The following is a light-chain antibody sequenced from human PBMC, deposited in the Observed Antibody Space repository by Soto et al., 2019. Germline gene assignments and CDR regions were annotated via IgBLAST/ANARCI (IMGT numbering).Light chain of an antibody. Sequence: QSALTQPASVSGSPGQSITISCTGISSDVGSYNLVSWYQQHPGKAPKVMIYEGSKRPSGVSNRFSGSRPGNTASLTISGLQAEDEAHYSCSSYAGSSTHVVFGGGTKLTVL. V-gene: IGLV2-23*01. J-gene: IGLJ2*01. CDR2: EGS. CDR3: SSYAGSSTHVV. CDR1: SSDVGSYNL.